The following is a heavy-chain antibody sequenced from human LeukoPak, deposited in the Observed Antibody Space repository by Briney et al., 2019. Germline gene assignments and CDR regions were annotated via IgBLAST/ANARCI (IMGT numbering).Heavy chain of an antibody. V-gene: IGHV5-51*01. CDR2: IYAGDSDT. D-gene: IGHD3-3*01. CDR3: ARLLEWGRVIDY. J-gene: IGHJ4*02. Sequence: KGGESLKISCKGSGYSFTSYWIGWVRQMPGKGLEWMGIIYAGDSDTTYSPSFQGQVTISADKSINTAYLQWSSLKASDTAMYYCARLLEWGRVIDYWGQGTLVTVSS. CDR1: GYSFTSYW.